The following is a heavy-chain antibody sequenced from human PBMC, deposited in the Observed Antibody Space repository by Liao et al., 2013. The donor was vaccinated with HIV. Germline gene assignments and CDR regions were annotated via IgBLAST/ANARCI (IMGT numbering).Heavy chain of an antibody. J-gene: IGHJ6*04. Sequence: QVQLQESGPGLVKPSQTLSLTCTVSGGSISSGSYYWSWIRQPAGKGLEWIGRIYTSGSTNYNPSLKSRVTISVDTSKNQFSLKLTSVTAADTAVYYCARDETELGHVWGKGTSVIVSS. CDR1: GGSISSGSYY. V-gene: IGHV4-61*02. D-gene: IGHD7-27*01. CDR2: IYTSGST. CDR3: ARDETELGHV.